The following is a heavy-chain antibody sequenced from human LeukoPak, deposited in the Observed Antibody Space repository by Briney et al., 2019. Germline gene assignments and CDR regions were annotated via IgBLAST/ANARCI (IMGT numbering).Heavy chain of an antibody. CDR3: ARSSGHSYGDFDY. CDR2: THHSGAT. V-gene: IGHV4-59*01. D-gene: IGHD5-18*01. CDR1: GVPIPSNY. J-gene: IGHJ4*02. Sequence: NPSETLSLTCSVSGVPIPSNYWSWIPQPPGKGQEWLGYTHHSGATSYNPSLKSRSTMSQDTSNNQFSLKLSSVTAADTAVYYCARSSGHSYGDFDYWGQGNLVTVSS.